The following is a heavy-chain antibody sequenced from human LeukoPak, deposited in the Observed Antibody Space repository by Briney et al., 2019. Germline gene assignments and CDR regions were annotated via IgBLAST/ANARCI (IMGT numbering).Heavy chain of an antibody. V-gene: IGHV3-30*02. CDR2: IRYDGSNK. Sequence: GGSLRLSCAASGFTFSSYGMHWVRQAPGKGLEWVAFIRYDGSNKYYADSVKGRFTISRDDSKNTLYLQMNSLRAEDTAVYYCARDAPNDYYDSSGSPLDYWGQGTLVTVSS. CDR3: ARDAPNDYYDSSGSPLDY. CDR1: GFTFSSYG. J-gene: IGHJ4*02. D-gene: IGHD3-22*01.